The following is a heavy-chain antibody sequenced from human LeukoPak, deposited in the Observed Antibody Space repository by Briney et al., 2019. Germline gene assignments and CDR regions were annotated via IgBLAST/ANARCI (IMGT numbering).Heavy chain of an antibody. D-gene: IGHD3-10*01. CDR3: ARQRGVGSYYFDY. Sequence: PSETLSLTCTVSGGSISSSSYYWGWIRQPPGQGLEWIGSIYYSGNTYYNPSLKSRVTISVDTSKNQFSLKLSSVTAADTAVYYCARQRGVGSYYFDYWGQGTLVTVSS. J-gene: IGHJ4*02. CDR2: IYYSGNT. CDR1: GGSISSSSYY. V-gene: IGHV4-39*01.